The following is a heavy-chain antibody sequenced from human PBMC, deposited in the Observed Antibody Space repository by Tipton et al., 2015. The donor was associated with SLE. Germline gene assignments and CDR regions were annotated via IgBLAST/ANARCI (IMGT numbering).Heavy chain of an antibody. CDR1: GGSFSGYY. CDR3: ARVGEYYYGSGSYSDAFDI. J-gene: IGHJ3*02. D-gene: IGHD3-10*01. CDR2: VYYSGST. V-gene: IGHV4-34*09. Sequence: TLSLTCAVYGGSFSGYYWSWIRRPPGKGLEWIGYVYYSGSTSYNPSLKSRVTISVDTSKNQFSLKLSSVTAADTAVYYCARVGEYYYGSGSYSDAFDIWGQGIMVTGSS.